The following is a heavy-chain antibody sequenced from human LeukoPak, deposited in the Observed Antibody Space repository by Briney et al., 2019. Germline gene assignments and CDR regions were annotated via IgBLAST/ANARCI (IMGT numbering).Heavy chain of an antibody. CDR1: GFSFSSYE. V-gene: IGHV3-48*03. CDR3: AKWGNAFDI. J-gene: IGHJ3*02. CDR2: IGSSGSTV. Sequence: GGSLGLSCAASGFSFSSYEMNWVRQAPGKGLEWVSYIGSSGSTVYCADSVKGRFTISRDNSKNTLYLQMNSLRAEDTAVYYCAKWGNAFDIWGQGTMVTVSS. D-gene: IGHD3-16*01.